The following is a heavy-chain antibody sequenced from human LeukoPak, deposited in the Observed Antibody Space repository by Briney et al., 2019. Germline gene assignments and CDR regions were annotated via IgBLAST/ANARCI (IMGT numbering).Heavy chain of an antibody. CDR2: INHSGST. Sequence: SETLSLTCAVYGGSFSGYYWSWIRQPPGKGLEWIGEINHSGSTNYNPSLKSRVTISVDRSKNQFSPKLSSVTAADTAVYYCARVTMEWLLSFDYWGQGTLVTVSS. J-gene: IGHJ4*02. CDR1: GGSFSGYY. D-gene: IGHD3-3*01. V-gene: IGHV4-34*01. CDR3: ARVTMEWLLSFDY.